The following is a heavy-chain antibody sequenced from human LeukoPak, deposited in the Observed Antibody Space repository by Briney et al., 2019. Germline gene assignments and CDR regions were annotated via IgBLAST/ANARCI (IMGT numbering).Heavy chain of an antibody. D-gene: IGHD3-22*01. CDR1: GFTFSSYA. J-gene: IGHJ5*02. Sequence: GGSLRLSCAASGFTFSSYAMYWVRQAPGRGLEWVAVISYDGSNKYYADSVKGRFTISRDNSKNTLYLQMNSLRAEDTAVYYCARSVVYYDSSGYYPTENWFDPWGQGTLVTVSS. CDR3: ARSVVYYDSSGYYPTENWFDP. V-gene: IGHV3-30*01. CDR2: ISYDGSNK.